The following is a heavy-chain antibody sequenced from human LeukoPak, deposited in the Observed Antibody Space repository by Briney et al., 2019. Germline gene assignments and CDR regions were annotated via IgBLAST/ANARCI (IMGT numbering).Heavy chain of an antibody. Sequence: ASVKVSCKASGYTFTSYGISWVRQAPGQGLEWMGWISAYNGNTNYAQKIQGRVTMTTDTSTSTAYMELRSLRSDDTAVYYCARDSRIAVAGLTDHLYWGQGTLVTVSS. CDR3: ARDSRIAVAGLTDHLY. CDR1: GYTFTSYG. V-gene: IGHV1-18*01. J-gene: IGHJ4*02. CDR2: ISAYNGNT. D-gene: IGHD6-19*01.